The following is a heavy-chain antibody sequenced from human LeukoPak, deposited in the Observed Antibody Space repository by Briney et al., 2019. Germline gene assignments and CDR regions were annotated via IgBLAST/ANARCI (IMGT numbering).Heavy chain of an antibody. J-gene: IGHJ4*02. Sequence: GSLRLSCEVSGFTFSDHYMSWIRQPPGKGLEWIGEINPTEHTNYLASLKSRVTMSVATSKTQFSLKLSSWTAADTAVYYCARGSSGCGDSCLDYWGQGTLVTVSS. CDR1: GFTFSDHY. D-gene: IGHD6-19*01. CDR3: ARGSSGCGDSCLDY. V-gene: IGHV4-34*01. CDR2: INPTEHT.